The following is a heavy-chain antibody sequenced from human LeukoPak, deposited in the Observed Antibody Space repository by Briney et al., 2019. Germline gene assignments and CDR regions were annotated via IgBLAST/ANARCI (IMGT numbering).Heavy chain of an antibody. V-gene: IGHV1-46*01. D-gene: IGHD5-12*01. CDR1: GYTFTSYY. J-gene: IGHJ4*02. Sequence: PGASVEVSCKASGYTFTSYYMHWVRQAPGQGLEWMGIINPSGGSTSYAQKFQGRVTMTRDTSTSTVYMELSSLRSEDTAVYYCASLLGLRDSGYEFDYWGQGTLVTVSS. CDR2: INPSGGST. CDR3: ASLLGLRDSGYEFDY.